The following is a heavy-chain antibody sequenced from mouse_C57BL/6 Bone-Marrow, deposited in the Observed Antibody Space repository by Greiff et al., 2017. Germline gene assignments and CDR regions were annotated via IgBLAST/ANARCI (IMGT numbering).Heavy chain of an antibody. CDR1: GYTFTSYG. Sequence: VKLMESGAELARPGASVKLSCKASGYTFTSYGISWVKQRTGQGLEWIGEIYPRSGNTYYNEKFKGKATLTADKSSSTAYMELRSLTSEDSAVYFCASFPYDGYYGYAMDYWGQGTSVTVSS. V-gene: IGHV1-81*01. CDR3: ASFPYDGYYGYAMDY. D-gene: IGHD2-3*01. CDR2: IYPRSGNT. J-gene: IGHJ4*01.